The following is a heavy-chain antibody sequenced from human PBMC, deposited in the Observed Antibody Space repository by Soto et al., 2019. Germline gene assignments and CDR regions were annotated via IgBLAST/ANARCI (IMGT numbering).Heavy chain of an antibody. Sequence: GASVKVSGKASGYTFTTYGISWVRQAPGQGLEWMGWISAYNGNTKYAQKLQGRVTMTTDTSTSTAYMELRSLRSDDTAVYYCARENWDYGLDVWGQGTTVTVSS. V-gene: IGHV1-18*04. CDR1: GYTFTTYG. CDR3: ARENWDYGLDV. CDR2: ISAYNGNT. D-gene: IGHD7-27*01. J-gene: IGHJ6*02.